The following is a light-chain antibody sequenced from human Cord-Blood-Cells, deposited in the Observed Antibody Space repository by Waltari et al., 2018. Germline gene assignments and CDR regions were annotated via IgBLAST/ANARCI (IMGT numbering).Light chain of an antibody. CDR2: DAS. J-gene: IGKJ5*01. CDR3: QQRSNWPPT. CDR1: QSVSSY. V-gene: IGKV3-11*01. Sequence: EIVLTQSPATLSLSPGERATLSCRARQSVSSYLAWYQQKPGQAPRLLIYDASNRATGIPARFSGSGSWTDFTLTISSLEPEDFAVYYCQQRSNWPPTFGQWTRLEIK.